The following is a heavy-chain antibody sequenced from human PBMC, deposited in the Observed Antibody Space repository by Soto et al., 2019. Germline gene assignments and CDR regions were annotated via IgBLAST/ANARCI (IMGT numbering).Heavy chain of an antibody. CDR1: GGSISSYY. Sequence: SETLSLTCTVSGGSISSYYWSWLRQPPGKGLEWIGYIYYSGSTNYNPSLKSRVTISVDTSKNQFSLKLSSVTAADTAVYYCARDYYDSSGDDIWGQGTMVTVSS. CDR2: IYYSGST. D-gene: IGHD3-22*01. CDR3: ARDYYDSSGDDI. J-gene: IGHJ3*02. V-gene: IGHV4-59*01.